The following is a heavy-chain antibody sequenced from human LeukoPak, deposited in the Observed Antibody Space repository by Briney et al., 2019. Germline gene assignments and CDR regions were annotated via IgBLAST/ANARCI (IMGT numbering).Heavy chain of an antibody. CDR1: GYTFTSYG. V-gene: IGHV1-18*01. CDR2: ISAYNGNT. Sequence: ASVKVSCKASGYTFTSYGISWVRQAPGPGLEWMGWISAYNGNTNYAQKLPGRVTITTDTSTSTAYKELRSLRSDDTAVYYCARDHRSITMVRGGLTWFDPWGQGTLVTVSS. CDR3: ARDHRSITMVRGGLTWFDP. J-gene: IGHJ5*02. D-gene: IGHD3-10*01.